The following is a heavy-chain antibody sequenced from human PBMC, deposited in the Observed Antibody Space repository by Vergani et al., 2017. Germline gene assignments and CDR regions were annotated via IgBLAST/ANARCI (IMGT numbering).Heavy chain of an antibody. V-gene: IGHV3-11*01. J-gene: IGHJ4*02. D-gene: IGHD6-19*01. CDR3: ARRGRGIEESGWNPFDV. CDR2: ISGSGVSI. Sequence: QVRLAQSGGGLVKPGSSVRLTCIVSGFTFSDYYMAWIRQIPGKGLEWVAYISGSGVSIYYSESVKRRFIISRDNAKNELYLQMNSLRGEDAATYFCARRGRGIEESGWNPFDVWGQGSLVSISS. CDR1: GFTFSDYY.